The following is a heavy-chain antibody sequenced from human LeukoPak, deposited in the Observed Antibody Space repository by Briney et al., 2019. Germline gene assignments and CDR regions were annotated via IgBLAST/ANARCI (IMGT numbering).Heavy chain of an antibody. Sequence: GRSLRLSCAASRFTFSTYAMHWVRQAPGKGLEWVAGISNDGTNEDHADSVKGRFTISRDNSKNTLYLQMNSLRAEDTAIYYCVRDRIAVAGMGAFQHWGQGTLVTVSS. J-gene: IGHJ1*01. V-gene: IGHV3-30-3*01. CDR1: RFTFSTYA. CDR3: VRDRIAVAGMGAFQH. D-gene: IGHD6-19*01. CDR2: ISNDGTNE.